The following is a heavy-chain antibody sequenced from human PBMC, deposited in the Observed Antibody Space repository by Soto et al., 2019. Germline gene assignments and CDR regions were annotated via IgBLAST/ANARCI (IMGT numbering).Heavy chain of an antibody. D-gene: IGHD4-17*01. CDR2: ISSSGSSI. J-gene: IGHJ5*02. Sequence: PGGSLRLSCAASGFTFSRYSMNWVRQAPGKGLEWVSYISSSGSSIYYADSVKGRFTISRDNAKNSLFLQMDSLRAEDTALYYCARIPMTTVPYFDPWGQGILVTVSS. CDR1: GFTFSRYS. CDR3: ARIPMTTVPYFDP. V-gene: IGHV3-48*01.